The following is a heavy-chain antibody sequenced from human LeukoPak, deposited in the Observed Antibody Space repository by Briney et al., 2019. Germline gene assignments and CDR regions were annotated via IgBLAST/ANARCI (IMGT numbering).Heavy chain of an antibody. CDR2: IYTSGST. CDR3: ARTMVRGVIILFDP. CDR1: GGSISSYY. V-gene: IGHV4-4*07. J-gene: IGHJ5*02. D-gene: IGHD3-10*01. Sequence: SETLSLTCTVSGGSISSYYWSWIRQPAGKGLEWIGRIYTSGSTNYNPSLKSRVTMSVDTSKNQFSLKLSSVTAADTAVYYCARTMVRGVIILFDPWGQGTLVTVSS.